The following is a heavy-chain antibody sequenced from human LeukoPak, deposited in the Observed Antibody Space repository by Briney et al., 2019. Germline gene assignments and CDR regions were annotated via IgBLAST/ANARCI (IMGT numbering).Heavy chain of an antibody. CDR2: IYYSGST. J-gene: IGHJ4*02. V-gene: IGHV4-39*01. CDR1: GGSISSSSYY. D-gene: IGHD1-26*01. CDR3: ARRSIVGATSSDY. Sequence: SETLSLTCTVSGGSISSSSYYWGWIRQPPGKGLEWIGSIYYSGSTYYNPSLKSRVTISVDTSKNQFSLKLSSVTAADTAVYYCARRSIVGATSSDYWGQGTLVTVSS.